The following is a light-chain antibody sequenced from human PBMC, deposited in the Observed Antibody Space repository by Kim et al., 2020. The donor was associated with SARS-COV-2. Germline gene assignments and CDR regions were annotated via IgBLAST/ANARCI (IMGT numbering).Light chain of an antibody. Sequence: GQRVTIPCSESSPNIGSNPVKWFQQLPGTAPKLLTYENNQRLSGVPDRCSGSKSGTSASPAISGLQSEDESDYYCSVWDGSLNAVVFGGGTQLTVL. V-gene: IGLV1-44*01. CDR1: SPNIGSNP. CDR3: SVWDGSLNAVV. CDR2: ENN. J-gene: IGLJ2*01.